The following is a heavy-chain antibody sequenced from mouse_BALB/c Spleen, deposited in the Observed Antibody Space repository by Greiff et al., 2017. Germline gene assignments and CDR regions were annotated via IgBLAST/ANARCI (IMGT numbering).Heavy chain of an antibody. Sequence: EVKLMESGGGLVKPGGSLKLSCAASGFAFSSYDLSWVRQTPEKRLEWVAYISSGGGSTYYPDTVKGRFTIARDNAKNTLYLQMSSLKSEDTAMYDCAREGNGSSYGFAYWGQGTLVTVSA. D-gene: IGHD1-1*01. CDR1: GFAFSSYD. J-gene: IGHJ3*01. CDR2: ISSGGGST. V-gene: IGHV5-12-1*01. CDR3: AREGNGSSYGFAY.